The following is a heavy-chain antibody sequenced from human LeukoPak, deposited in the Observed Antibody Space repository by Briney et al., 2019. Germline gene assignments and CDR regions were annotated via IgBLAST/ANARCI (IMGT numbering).Heavy chain of an antibody. Sequence: ASVKVSCKASGYTFTSYGISRVRQAPGQGLEWMGWISAYNGNTNYAQKLQGRVTMTTDTSTSTAYMELRSLRSDDTAVYYCAIFREYYYDSSGYGFGAFDIWGQGTMVTVSS. CDR3: AIFREYYYDSSGYGFGAFDI. CDR2: ISAYNGNT. V-gene: IGHV1-18*01. J-gene: IGHJ3*02. D-gene: IGHD3-22*01. CDR1: GYTFTSYG.